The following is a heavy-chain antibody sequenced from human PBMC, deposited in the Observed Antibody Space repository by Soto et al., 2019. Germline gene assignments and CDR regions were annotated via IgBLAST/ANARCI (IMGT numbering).Heavy chain of an antibody. V-gene: IGHV2-26*01. J-gene: IGHJ3*02. Sequence: QVTLKESGPVLVKPTETLTLTCTVSGFSLSTAEMGVSWIRQPPGKALEWLAHIYSNDEKAYSASLENRLTSSEASSKSQVVLTMTNLDPADTASCYCARIPLIVGTPRGAFDIWGQGTVVTVSS. CDR3: ARIPLIVGTPRGAFDI. CDR1: GFSLSTAEMG. D-gene: IGHD1-26*01. CDR2: IYSNDEK.